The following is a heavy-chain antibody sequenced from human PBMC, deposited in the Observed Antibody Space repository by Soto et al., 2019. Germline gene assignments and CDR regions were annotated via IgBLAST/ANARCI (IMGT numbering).Heavy chain of an antibody. V-gene: IGHV3-30*03. J-gene: IGHJ4*02. CDR3: ATTRPLGAVFMDFDY. CDR1: GYTFSDFG. Sequence: QVQLVESGGGVVQPGRSLRLSCAVSGYTFSDFGMHWVRQPPGKGLEWVAVISYDGGNRYYSESVKGRFTISRANSEDTRDVQINGLITEDTAVYYCATTRPLGAVFMDFDYWGQRTLVTVSS. CDR2: ISYDGGNR. D-gene: IGHD3-16*01.